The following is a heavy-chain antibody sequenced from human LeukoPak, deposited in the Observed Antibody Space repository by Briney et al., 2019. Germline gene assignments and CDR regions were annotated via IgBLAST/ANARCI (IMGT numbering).Heavy chain of an antibody. Sequence: GASVKVSCKASGYTFTSYDINWVRQATGQGLEWMGWINPNSGGADSAQKFQGRVTLTGDTAISTAYMTLSRLRFDGTAFYYCARGPPEYCSGGTCYSGRNWLDPWGQGTLVTVSS. CDR2: INPNSGGA. V-gene: IGHV1-2*02. CDR1: GYTFTSYD. J-gene: IGHJ5*02. CDR3: ARGPPEYCSGGTCYSGRNWLDP. D-gene: IGHD2-15*01.